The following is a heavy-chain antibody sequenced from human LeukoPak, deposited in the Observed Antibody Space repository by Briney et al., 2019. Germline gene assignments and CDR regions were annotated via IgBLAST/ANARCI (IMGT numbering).Heavy chain of an antibody. CDR1: GYTFTHYA. V-gene: IGHV7-4-1*02. Sequence: ASVKVSCEASGYTFTHYAMNWVRQAPGQGLEWMGWINTNSGNPTYAQGFRGWFVFSLDTSVSTAYLQISSLKAEDTAVYYCARVQQSGGDYWGQGTLVTVSS. CDR3: ARVQQSGGDY. J-gene: IGHJ4*02. D-gene: IGHD4-23*01. CDR2: INTNSGNP.